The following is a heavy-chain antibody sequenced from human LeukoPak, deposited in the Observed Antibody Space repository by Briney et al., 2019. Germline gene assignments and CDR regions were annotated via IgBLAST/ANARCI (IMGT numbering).Heavy chain of an antibody. D-gene: IGHD2-2*01. J-gene: IGHJ4*02. CDR3: TREYAQGGFDY. CDR2: IRSKAYGGTT. Sequence: PGGSLRLSCTASGFTFGDYAMSWVRQAPGKGQEWVGFIRSKAYGGTTEYAASVKGRFTISRDDSKSIAYLQMNSLKTEDTAVYYCTREYAQGGFDYWGQGTLVTVSS. V-gene: IGHV3-49*04. CDR1: GFTFGDYA.